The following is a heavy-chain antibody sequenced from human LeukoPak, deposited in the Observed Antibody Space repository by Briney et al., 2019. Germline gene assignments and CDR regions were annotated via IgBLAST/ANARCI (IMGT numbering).Heavy chain of an antibody. CDR1: GYTFTDYY. V-gene: IGHV1-2*02. CDR2: INPNSGGT. Sequence: ASVKVSCKASGYTFTDYYIHWVRQAPGQGLEWMGWINPNSGGTHYAQKFLGRVTMTRDTSISTVYMELSRLRSDDTAVYYCAREYYFDNSGYYGVGDYWGQGTLVTVSS. J-gene: IGHJ4*02. CDR3: AREYYFDNSGYYGVGDY. D-gene: IGHD3-22*01.